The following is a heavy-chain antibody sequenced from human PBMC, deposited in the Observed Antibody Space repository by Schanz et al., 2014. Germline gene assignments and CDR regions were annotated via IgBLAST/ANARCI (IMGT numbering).Heavy chain of an antibody. Sequence: QLQLQESGPGLVKPSETLSLTCTVSGGSISSGESYWGWIRQSPEEGLQYIGCVNFSGTTAYSPSLKGRVTIPVDTSKNQFSLMLTSVTAADTAVYFCARHGGYYDVLNSFDIWGQGTLVTVSS. CDR1: GGSISSGESY. V-gene: IGHV4-39*01. CDR3: ARHGGYYDVLNSFDI. CDR2: VNFSGTT. J-gene: IGHJ5*02. D-gene: IGHD3-16*01.